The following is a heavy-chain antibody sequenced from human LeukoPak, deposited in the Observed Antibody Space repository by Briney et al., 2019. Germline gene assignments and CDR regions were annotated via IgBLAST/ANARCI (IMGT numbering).Heavy chain of an antibody. J-gene: IGHJ4*02. V-gene: IGHV4-39*07. CDR3: ARGVAGKGYFDY. Sequence: SETLSLTCTVSGGSISSSSYYWGWIRQPPGKGLEWIGSIYYSGSTYYNPSLKSRVTISVDTSKNQFSLKLSSVTAADTVVYYCARGVAGKGYFDYWGQGTLVTVSS. CDR2: IYYSGST. CDR1: GGSISSSSYY. D-gene: IGHD6-19*01.